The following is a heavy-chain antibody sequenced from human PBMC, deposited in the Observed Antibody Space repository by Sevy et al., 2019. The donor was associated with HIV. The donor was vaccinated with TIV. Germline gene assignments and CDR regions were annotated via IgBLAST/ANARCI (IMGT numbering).Heavy chain of an antibody. J-gene: IGHJ3*02. V-gene: IGHV1-2*04. CDR1: GYTFTGYY. CDR2: INPNSGGT. CDR3: AGMDIVATHDAFYI. D-gene: IGHD5-12*01. Sequence: ASVKVSCKASGYTFTGYYMHWVRQAPGQGLEWMGWINPNSGGTNYAQKFQGWVTMTRDTSISTAYMELSRLRSDDTAVYYGAGMDIVATHDAFYIWGQGTIVTVSS.